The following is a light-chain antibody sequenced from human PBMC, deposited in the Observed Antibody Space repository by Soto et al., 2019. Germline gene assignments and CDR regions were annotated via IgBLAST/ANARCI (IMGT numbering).Light chain of an antibody. CDR3: QSYDSSLSASV. V-gene: IGLV1-40*01. CDR1: SSNIGAGYD. J-gene: IGLJ2*01. Sequence: QSVLTQPPSVSGAPGQRVTISCTGSSSNIGAGYDVHWYQQLPATAPKLLIYGNNNRPSGVPDRFSGSRSGTSASLAITGLQAEDEADYYCQSYDSSLSASVFGGGTKVTVL. CDR2: GNN.